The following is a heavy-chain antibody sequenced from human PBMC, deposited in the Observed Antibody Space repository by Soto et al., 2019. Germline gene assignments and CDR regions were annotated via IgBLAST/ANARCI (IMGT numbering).Heavy chain of an antibody. CDR3: ARGNYDYFGGNYRYVGGAFDI. J-gene: IGHJ3*02. CDR2: IYFSGIT. CDR1: GVSINNNY. V-gene: IGHV4-59*01. Sequence: QVQLQQSGPGLVRPSETLSLSCTVSGVSINNNYWSLVRQPPGKGLEWIGYIYFSGITNYNPSLKSRVSISVDTSKDQVSLKLTSVTAADTAIYYCARGNYDYFGGNYRYVGGAFDIWGPGTVVTVSS. D-gene: IGHD3-16*02.